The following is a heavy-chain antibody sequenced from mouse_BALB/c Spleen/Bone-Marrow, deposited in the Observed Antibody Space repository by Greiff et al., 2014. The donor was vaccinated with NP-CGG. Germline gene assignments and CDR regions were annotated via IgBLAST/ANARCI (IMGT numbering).Heavy chain of an antibody. J-gene: IGHJ2*01. Sequence: VQLVESGAELVRPGSSVKISCKASGYAFSSYWMSWVKQRPGQGLEWIGQIYPGDGDTNYNGNFKDKATLTTDKSSTTAYMQLSSLTSEDSAVYFCARGGRLTGYYFDYWGQGTTLTVSS. D-gene: IGHD4-1*01. CDR1: GYAFSSYW. CDR3: ARGGRLTGYYFDY. V-gene: IGHV1-80*01. CDR2: IYPGDGDT.